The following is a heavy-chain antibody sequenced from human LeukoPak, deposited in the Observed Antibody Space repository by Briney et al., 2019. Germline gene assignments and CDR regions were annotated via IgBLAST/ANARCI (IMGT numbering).Heavy chain of an antibody. V-gene: IGHV3-30*03. CDR3: AREVAKRGTVTFDY. CDR2: ISYDGNKR. Sequence: GGSPRLSCAASGFTFRNYGMHWVRQAPGKGLEWVAVISYDGNKRFYEDSVKGRFIISRDNSRNTLYLQLNSLRGGDTAVYFCAREVAKRGTVTFDYWGRGALVTVSS. CDR1: GFTFRNYG. D-gene: IGHD4-17*01. J-gene: IGHJ4*02.